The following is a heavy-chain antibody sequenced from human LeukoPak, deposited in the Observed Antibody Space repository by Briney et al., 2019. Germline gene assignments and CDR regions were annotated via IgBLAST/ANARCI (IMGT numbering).Heavy chain of an antibody. D-gene: IGHD6-19*01. CDR2: IYYSGST. CDR1: GGSISSSSYY. CDR3: ARDHSVAGDY. J-gene: IGHJ4*02. Sequence: PSETLSLTCTVSGGSISSSSYYWGWIRQPPGKGLEWIGSIYYSGSTYYNPSLKSRVTISVDTSKNQFSLKLSSVTAADTAVYYCARDHSVAGDYWGQGTLVTVSS. V-gene: IGHV4-39*07.